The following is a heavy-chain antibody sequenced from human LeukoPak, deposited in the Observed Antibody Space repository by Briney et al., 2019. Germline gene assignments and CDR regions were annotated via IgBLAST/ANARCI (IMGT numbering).Heavy chain of an antibody. Sequence: SETLSLTCTVSGYSISSGYYWGWIRQPPGKGLEWIGSIYHSGGTYYNPSLKGRVTISVDTSKNQFSLKLRSVTAADTAVYYCARGKSRGSHIDYWGQGTLVTVSS. CDR1: GYSISSGYY. V-gene: IGHV4-38-2*02. J-gene: IGHJ4*02. CDR3: ARGKSRGSHIDY. D-gene: IGHD1-26*01. CDR2: IYHSGGT.